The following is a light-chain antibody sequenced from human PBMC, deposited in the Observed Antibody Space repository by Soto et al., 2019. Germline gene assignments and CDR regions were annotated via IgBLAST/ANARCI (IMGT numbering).Light chain of an antibody. CDR3: QQYGSSPPT. J-gene: IGKJ4*01. CDR2: GTT. V-gene: IGKV3-20*01. CDR1: QTVSSSY. Sequence: EIVLTQAPGTVSLSTGETATLSCRASQTVSSSYLAWYQHNSGQAPTLLLYGTTSRDTGVPDRSSGDASGTAFTLSHRRLEPEHFSVYNCQQYGSSPPTSGGGTKLEIK.